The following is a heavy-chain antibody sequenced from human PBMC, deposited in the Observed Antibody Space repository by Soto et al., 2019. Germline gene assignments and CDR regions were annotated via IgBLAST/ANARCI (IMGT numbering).Heavy chain of an antibody. Sequence: QITLKESGPTLVKPTQTLTLTCTFSGFSLSTSGVGVGWIRQPPGKALEWLALIYWDDDKRYSPSLKSRLTITKDTSKNQVVLTMTNMDPVDTATYYCAHRHRDWNYVGGYYYYGMDVWGQGTTVTVSS. CDR2: IYWDDDK. CDR1: GFSLSTSGVG. V-gene: IGHV2-5*02. D-gene: IGHD1-7*01. CDR3: AHRHRDWNYVGGYYYYGMDV. J-gene: IGHJ6*02.